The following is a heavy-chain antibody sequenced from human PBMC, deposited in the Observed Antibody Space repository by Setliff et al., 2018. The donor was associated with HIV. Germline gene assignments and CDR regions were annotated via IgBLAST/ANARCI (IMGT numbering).Heavy chain of an antibody. V-gene: IGHV3-7*01. CDR1: GFIFSTNW. J-gene: IGHJ6*02. Sequence: GGSLRLSCAASGFIFSTNWMSWVRQAPGKGPEWVANINQDGSDKYYVPSVKGRFTISRDNAKNSLYLQMNSLRAEDTAIYYCARSVIGYCYYGMDVWGQGTLVTVSS. CDR3: ARSVIGYCYYGMDV. CDR2: INQDGSDK. D-gene: IGHD3-10*01.